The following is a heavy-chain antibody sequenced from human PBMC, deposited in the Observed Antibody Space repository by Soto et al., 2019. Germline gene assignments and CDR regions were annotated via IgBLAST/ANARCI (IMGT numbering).Heavy chain of an antibody. CDR1: GETFTSYD. CDR3: ARLREWGYCISTSSYTLAH. D-gene: IGHD2-2*02. Sequence: SVKVSCRASGETFTSYDINWVRQDNGQGREWMGWMNPNSGNTGYAQKFQGRVTMTRNTSISTAYMELSSLRSEDTAVYYCARLREWGYCISTSSYTLAHWVQVTPVTVSS. CDR2: MNPNSGNT. J-gene: IGHJ4*02. V-gene: IGHV1-8*01.